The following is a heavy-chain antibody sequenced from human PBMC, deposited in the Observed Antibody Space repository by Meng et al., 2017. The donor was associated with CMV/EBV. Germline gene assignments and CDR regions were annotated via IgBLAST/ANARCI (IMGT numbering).Heavy chain of an antibody. CDR3: AARRTGTSFGWFVP. D-gene: IGHD1-7*01. CDR1: GGSISSYY. J-gene: IGHJ5*02. V-gene: IGHV4-59*01. Sequence: SETLSLTCTVSGGSISSYYWSWIRQPPGNGLGWVGYIYYSGSTNYNPSLKSRVTISVATSKTQFSLKLSSVTAADTAMYYCAARRTGTSFGWFVPWGQGTLVTVSS. CDR2: IYYSGST.